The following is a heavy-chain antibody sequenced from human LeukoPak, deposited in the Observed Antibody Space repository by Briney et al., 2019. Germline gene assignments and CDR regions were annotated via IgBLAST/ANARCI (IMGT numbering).Heavy chain of an antibody. CDR2: ISYDGSNK. D-gene: IGHD5-24*01. CDR3: AREFGDGFDY. Sequence: GRSLRLSCAASGFTFSSYSRHWVRQAPGKGLEWVAVISYDGSNKYYADSVKGRFTISRDNSKNTLYLQMNSLRAEDTAVYYCAREFGDGFDYWGQGTLVTVSS. V-gene: IGHV3-30-3*01. J-gene: IGHJ4*02. CDR1: GFTFSSYS.